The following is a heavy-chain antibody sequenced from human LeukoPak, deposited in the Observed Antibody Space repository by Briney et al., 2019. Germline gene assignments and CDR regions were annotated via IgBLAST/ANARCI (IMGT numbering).Heavy chain of an antibody. CDR3: VRTNPWDLTYYFDY. Sequence: PSETLSLTCTVSGDSISSGIHYWSWIRQPAGKGLEWIGYMFHSGTTNYNPSLKSRVTISVDTSKNQFSLRLTSVTAADTAVYYCVRTNPWDLTYYFDYWGQGTLVTVSS. CDR2: MFHSGTT. D-gene: IGHD1-14*01. J-gene: IGHJ4*02. V-gene: IGHV4-61*10. CDR1: GDSISSGIHY.